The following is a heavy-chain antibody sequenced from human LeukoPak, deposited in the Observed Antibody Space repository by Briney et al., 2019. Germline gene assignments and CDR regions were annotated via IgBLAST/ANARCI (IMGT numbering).Heavy chain of an antibody. CDR2: IYYSGST. Sequence: EPSETLSLTCTVSGGSISSSSYYWGWIRQPPGKGLEWIGSIYYSGSTYYNPSLKSRVTISVDTSKNHFSLKLSSVTAADTAVYYCAGDSSGYYYFDQWGQGTLVTVSS. D-gene: IGHD3-22*01. CDR3: AGDSSGYYYFDQ. CDR1: GGSISSSSYY. J-gene: IGHJ4*02. V-gene: IGHV4-39*02.